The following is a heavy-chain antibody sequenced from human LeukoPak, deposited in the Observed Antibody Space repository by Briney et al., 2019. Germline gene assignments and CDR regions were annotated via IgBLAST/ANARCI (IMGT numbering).Heavy chain of an antibody. CDR1: GFTFSSYA. J-gene: IGHJ4*02. D-gene: IGHD4-17*01. CDR2: ISGSGYRT. Sequence: GSLRLSCAASGFTFSSYAISWVRQAPGRGLEWVSAISGSGYRTYYADSVKGRYTISRDNSKNTLYLQMNSLRAEDTAVYYCAKGEKRDHDYGDYNGYWGQGTLVTVSS. CDR3: AKGEKRDHDYGDYNGY. V-gene: IGHV3-23*01.